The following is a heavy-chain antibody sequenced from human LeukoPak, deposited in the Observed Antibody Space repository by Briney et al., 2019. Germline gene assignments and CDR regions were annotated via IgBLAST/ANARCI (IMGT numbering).Heavy chain of an antibody. CDR2: ISGSGGST. CDR1: GFTFSSYG. V-gene: IGHV3-23*01. D-gene: IGHD3-10*01. J-gene: IGHJ6*03. CDR3: ASLQGVNYHYYYYMDV. Sequence: PGGSLRLSCAASGFTFSSYGMSWVRQAPGKGLEWVSAISGSGGSTYYADSVKGRFTISRDNSKNTLYLQMNSLRAEDTAVYYCASLQGVNYHYYYYMDVWGKGTTVTISS.